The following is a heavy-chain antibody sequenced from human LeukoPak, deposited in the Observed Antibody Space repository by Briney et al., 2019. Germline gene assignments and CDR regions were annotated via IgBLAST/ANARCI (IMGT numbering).Heavy chain of an antibody. CDR3: ARAGPYSSGWYFFYFDY. D-gene: IGHD6-19*01. J-gene: IGHJ4*02. Sequence: GGSLRLSCAASGFTFSSNYMSWVRQAPGKGLEWVSVIYSGGSTYYADSVKGRFTISRHNSKNTLYLQMNSLRAEDTAVYYCARAGPYSSGWYFFYFDYWGQGTLVTVSS. CDR2: IYSGGST. V-gene: IGHV3-53*04. CDR1: GFTFSSNY.